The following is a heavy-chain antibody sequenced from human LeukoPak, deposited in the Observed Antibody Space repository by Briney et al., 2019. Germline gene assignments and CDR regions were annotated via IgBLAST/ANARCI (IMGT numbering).Heavy chain of an antibody. CDR1: GGSISGRY. D-gene: IGHD4-11*01. Sequence: SETLSLTCGVSGGSISGRYWTWIRQPPGKGLEWIGYIYSSGSTNYNPSLKSRVTMSVDTSKNQFSLRLSSVTAADTAVYYCARTVRQLLANDAFDNWGQGTMVTVSS. CDR3: ARTVRQLLANDAFDN. V-gene: IGHV4-59*11. J-gene: IGHJ3*02. CDR2: IYSSGST.